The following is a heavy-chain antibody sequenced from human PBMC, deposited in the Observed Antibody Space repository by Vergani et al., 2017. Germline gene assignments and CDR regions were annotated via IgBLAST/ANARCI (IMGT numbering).Heavy chain of an antibody. CDR1: GFTFSSYA. Sequence: EVQLLESGGGLVQPGGSLRLSCAASGFTFSSYAMSWVRQAPGKGLEWVSAISGSGGSTYYADSVKGRFTISRDNSKNQLYLQMNSRRAEDTAVYYCAKASGSSSWYEYYFDYWGQGTLVTVSS. V-gene: IGHV3-23*01. D-gene: IGHD6-13*01. J-gene: IGHJ4*02. CDR3: AKASGSSSWYEYYFDY. CDR2: ISGSGGST.